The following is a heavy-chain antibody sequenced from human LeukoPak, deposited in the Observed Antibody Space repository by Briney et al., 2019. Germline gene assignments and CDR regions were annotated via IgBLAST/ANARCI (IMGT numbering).Heavy chain of an antibody. V-gene: IGHV5-51*01. CDR2: IYPGDSDT. J-gene: IGHJ4*02. D-gene: IGHD5-24*01. CDR3: ARQRERWLQLSPLGY. CDR1: GYSFTSYW. Sequence: GESLKISCKSSGYSFTSYWIGWVRQMPGKGLEWMGIIYPGDSDTRYSPSFQGQVTISADKSISTAYLQWSSLKASDTAMYYCARQRERWLQLSPLGYWGQGTLVTVSS.